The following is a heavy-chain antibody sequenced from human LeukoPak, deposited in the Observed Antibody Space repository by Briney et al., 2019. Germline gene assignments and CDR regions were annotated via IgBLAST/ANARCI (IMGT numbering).Heavy chain of an antibody. V-gene: IGHV3-30*18. CDR3: ERKSRAYCSGGSCYSTSDAFDI. J-gene: IGHJ3*02. Sequence: GGSLRLSCAASGFTFSSYEMNWVRQAPGKGLEWVAVISYDGSNKYYADSVKGRFTISRDNSKNTLYLQMNSLRAEDTAVYYCERKSRAYCSGGSCYSTSDAFDIWGQGTMVTVSS. D-gene: IGHD2-15*01. CDR1: GFTFSSYE. CDR2: ISYDGSNK.